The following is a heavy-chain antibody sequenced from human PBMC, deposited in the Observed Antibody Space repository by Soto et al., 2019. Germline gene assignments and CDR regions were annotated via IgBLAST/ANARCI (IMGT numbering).Heavy chain of an antibody. J-gene: IGHJ5*02. Sequence: QVQLVQSGAEVKKPGSSVKVPCKASGGTFSSYAISWVRQAPGQGLEWMGGIIPIFGTANYAQKFQGRVTITADESTSTASMELSSLRSEDTAVYYCARERYGGTLWANWFDPWGQGTLVTVSS. V-gene: IGHV1-69*01. D-gene: IGHD4-17*01. CDR1: GGTFSSYA. CDR2: IIPIFGTA. CDR3: ARERYGGTLWANWFDP.